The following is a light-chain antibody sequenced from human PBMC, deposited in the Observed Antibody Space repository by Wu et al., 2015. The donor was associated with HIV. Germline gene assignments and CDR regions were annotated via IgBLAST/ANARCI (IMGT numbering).Light chain of an antibody. CDR1: QSVGSRF. J-gene: IGKJ1*01. CDR2: GAS. V-gene: IGKV3-20*01. CDR3: QQYGSSPWT. Sequence: EIVLTQSPGTLSLSPGERVTLPCRASQSVGSRFLAWYQQKPGQAPRLLIYGASSRATDIPDRFSGSGSGTDFTLTISRLEPEDFAVFYCQQYGSSPWTFGQGTKVEIK.